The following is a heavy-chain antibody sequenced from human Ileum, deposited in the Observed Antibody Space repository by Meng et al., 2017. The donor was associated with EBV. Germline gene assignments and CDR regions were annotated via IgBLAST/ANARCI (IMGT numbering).Heavy chain of an antibody. CDR3: ASSDYYRSDY. Sequence: QGQLQGSGPGRVKPSETLSLTCAVSGGSISRSDWWSWVRQPPGKGLEWIGETSHSGSTNYSPSLKSRVTISLDKSKNQLSLKLNSVTAADTAVYYCASSDYYRSDYWGQGTLVTVSS. CDR1: GGSISRSDW. J-gene: IGHJ4*02. CDR2: TSHSGST. V-gene: IGHV4-4*02. D-gene: IGHD3-22*01.